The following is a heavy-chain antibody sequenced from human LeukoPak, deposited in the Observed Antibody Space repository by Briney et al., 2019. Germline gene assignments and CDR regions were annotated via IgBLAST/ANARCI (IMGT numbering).Heavy chain of an antibody. J-gene: IGHJ4*02. V-gene: IGHV3-33*01. CDR2: IWYDGSNK. Sequence: GGSLRLFCAASGFTFSSYGMHWVRQAPGKGLEWVAVIWYDGSNKYYADSVKGRFTISRDNSKNTLYLQMNSLRAEDTAVYYCARDGYCSGGSCSGPFDYWGQGTLVTVSS. D-gene: IGHD2-15*01. CDR3: ARDGYCSGGSCSGPFDY. CDR1: GFTFSSYG.